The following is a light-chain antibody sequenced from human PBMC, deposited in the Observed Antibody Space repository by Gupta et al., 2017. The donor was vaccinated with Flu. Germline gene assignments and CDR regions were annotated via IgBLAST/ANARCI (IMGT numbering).Light chain of an antibody. CDR2: EDS. Sequence: SALTQPPPFPSTLGQTARITCSGDALPKKYAYCYQQKSGQATVLVIYEDSKRPSGIPERFSGSSSGTRATLTISGAQVEDEGDYYCYSTDSSGNVSVFGTGTEVTVL. CDR1: ALPKKY. CDR3: YSTDSSGNVSV. J-gene: IGLJ1*01. V-gene: IGLV3-10*01.